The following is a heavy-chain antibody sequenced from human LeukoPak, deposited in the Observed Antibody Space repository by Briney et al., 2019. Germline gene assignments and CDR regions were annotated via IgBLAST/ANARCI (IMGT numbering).Heavy chain of an antibody. CDR3: AKGWDIVATAAFDY. Sequence: GGSLRLSCAASGFTFSSYAVHWVRQAPGRGLEWVAVISYDGSNKYYADSVKGRFTISRDNSKNTLYLQMNSLRAEDTAVYYCAKGWDIVATAAFDYWGQGTLVTVS. V-gene: IGHV3-30-3*01. CDR2: ISYDGSNK. J-gene: IGHJ4*02. CDR1: GFTFSSYA. D-gene: IGHD5-12*01.